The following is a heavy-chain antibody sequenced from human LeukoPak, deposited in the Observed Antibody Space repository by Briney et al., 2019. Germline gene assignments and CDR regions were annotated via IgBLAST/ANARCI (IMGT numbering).Heavy chain of an antibody. CDR1: GFTFSSYE. Sequence: GGSLRLSCAASGFTFSSYEMNWVRQAPGKGLEWVSYISSSGSTIYYADSVKGRFTISRDNAKNSLYLQMNSLRAEDTAVYYCARDTGTAMAMDYFDYWGQGTLVTVSS. CDR2: ISSSGSTI. D-gene: IGHD5-18*01. V-gene: IGHV3-48*03. CDR3: ARDTGTAMAMDYFDY. J-gene: IGHJ4*02.